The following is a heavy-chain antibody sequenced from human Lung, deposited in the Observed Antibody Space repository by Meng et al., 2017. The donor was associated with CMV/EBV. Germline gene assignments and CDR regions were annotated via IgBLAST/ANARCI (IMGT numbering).Heavy chain of an antibody. CDR1: GFTFDDYG. D-gene: IGHD6-6*01. CDR2: INWNGGST. CDR3: ARGRGAARPGYVDY. J-gene: IGHJ4*02. Sequence: GESLKISCAASGFTFDDYGMSWVRQAPGKGLEWVSGINWNGGSTGYADSVKGRFTISRDNAKNSLYLQMNSLRAEDTALYYCARGRGAARPGYVDYWGQGTLVTVSS. V-gene: IGHV3-20*04.